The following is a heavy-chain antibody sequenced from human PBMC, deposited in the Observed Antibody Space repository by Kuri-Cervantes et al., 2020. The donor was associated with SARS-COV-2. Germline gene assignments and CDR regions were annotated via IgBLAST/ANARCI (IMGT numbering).Heavy chain of an antibody. CDR3: ASLPAADVNTYYYYGMDV. V-gene: IGHV3-74*01. CDR1: GFTFSGHW. Sequence: GGSLRLSCAASGFTFSGHWIHWVRQAPGKGLVWVSRINPDGSYTNNADSVKGRFTLSRDNAKNSLYLQMNSLRAEDTAVYYCASLPAADVNTYYYYGMDVWGQGTTVTVSS. CDR2: INPDGSYT. D-gene: IGHD2-2*01. J-gene: IGHJ6*02.